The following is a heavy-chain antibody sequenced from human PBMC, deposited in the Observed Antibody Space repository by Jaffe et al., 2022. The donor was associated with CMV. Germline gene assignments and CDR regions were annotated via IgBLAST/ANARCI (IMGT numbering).Heavy chain of an antibody. V-gene: IGHV3-23*04. D-gene: IGHD2-8*02. Sequence: EVQLVESGGGLVQPGGSLRLSCAASGFTFSSYAMSWVRQAPGKGLEWVSAISGSGGSTYYADSVKGRFTISRDNSKNTLYLQMNSLRAEDTAVYYCAKEGGRNEAAGGGYYFDYWGQGTLVTVSS. CDR3: AKEGGRNEAAGGGYYFDY. J-gene: IGHJ4*02. CDR2: ISGSGGST. CDR1: GFTFSSYA.